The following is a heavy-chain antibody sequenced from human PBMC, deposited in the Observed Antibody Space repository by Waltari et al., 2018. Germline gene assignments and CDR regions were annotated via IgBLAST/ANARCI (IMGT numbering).Heavy chain of an antibody. Sequence: QVQLVQSGAEVKKPGASVKVSCKASGYPFTSYYMHWVRQAPGQGLEWMGIINPRGGSTSYAQKFQGRVTMTRDTSTSTVYMELSSLRSEDTAVYYCARSSYSSGWYGHWGQGTLVTVSS. D-gene: IGHD6-19*01. CDR3: ARSSYSSGWYGH. V-gene: IGHV1-46*01. CDR2: INPRGGST. CDR1: GYPFTSYY. J-gene: IGHJ5*02.